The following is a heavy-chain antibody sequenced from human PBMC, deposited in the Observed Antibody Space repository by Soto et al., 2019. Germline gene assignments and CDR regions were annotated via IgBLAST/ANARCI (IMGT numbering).Heavy chain of an antibody. V-gene: IGHV3-30*18. CDR2: ISYDGSNK. D-gene: IGHD3-16*02. CDR3: AKASYDYVWGSYPRDY. Sequence: QVQLVESGGGVVQPGRSLRLSCAASGFTFSSYGMHWVRQAPGKGLEWVAVISYDGSNKYYADSVKGRFTISRDNSKNTLYLQMNSLRDDDTAVYYCAKASYDYVWGSYPRDYWGQGTLVTVSS. CDR1: GFTFSSYG. J-gene: IGHJ4*02.